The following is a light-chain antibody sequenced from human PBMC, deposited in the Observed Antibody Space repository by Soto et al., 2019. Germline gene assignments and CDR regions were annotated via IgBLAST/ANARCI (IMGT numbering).Light chain of an antibody. CDR1: SSDVGGYNY. CDR2: DVT. J-gene: IGLJ2*01. V-gene: IGLV2-11*01. Sequence: QSALTQPRSVSGSPGQSVTISCTGNSSDVGGYNYVSWDQQHPGKVPKLIIYDVTKRPSGVPDRFSASKSGNTASLTISGLQAGDEADYYCCSYAGSYTVVFGGGTKLTVL. CDR3: CSYAGSYTVV.